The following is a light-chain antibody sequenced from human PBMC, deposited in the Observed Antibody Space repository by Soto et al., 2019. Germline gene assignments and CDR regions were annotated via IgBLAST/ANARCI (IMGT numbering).Light chain of an antibody. J-gene: IGLJ1*01. V-gene: IGLV2-8*01. CDR2: EVS. CDR3: SSYAGSNIHYV. Sequence: QSVLTQPPSASGSPGQSVTISCTGTSSDVGGYNYVSWYQQHPGKAPKLMIYEVSKRPSGVPDRFSGSKSGNTASLTVSGLQAADEADYYCSSYAGSNIHYVFGTGTKLTVL. CDR1: SSDVGGYNY.